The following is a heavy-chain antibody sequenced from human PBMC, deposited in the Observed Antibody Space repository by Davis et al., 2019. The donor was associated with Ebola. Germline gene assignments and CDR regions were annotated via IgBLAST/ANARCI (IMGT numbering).Heavy chain of an antibody. J-gene: IGHJ4*02. CDR3: ARDTDSDSFDY. CDR2: ISWNSGSI. V-gene: IGHV3-9*01. CDR1: GFTFSSYW. Sequence: SLKISCAASGFTFSSYWMHWVRQAPGKGLEWVSGISWNSGSIGYADSVKGRFTISRDNAKNSLYLQMNSLRAEDTAVYYCARDTDSDSFDYWGQGTLVTVSS. D-gene: IGHD3-22*01.